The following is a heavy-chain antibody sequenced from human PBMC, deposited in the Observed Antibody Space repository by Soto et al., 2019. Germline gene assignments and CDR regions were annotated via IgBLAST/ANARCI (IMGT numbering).Heavy chain of an antibody. CDR2: INPSGGST. D-gene: IGHD2-2*01. V-gene: IGHV1-46*01. CDR1: GYTFTSYY. Sequence: QVQLVQSGAEVKKPGASVKVSCKASGYTFTSYYMHWVRQAPGQGLEWMGIINPSGGSTSYAQKFQGRVTMTRDTSTSTVYRELSSLRSEDTAVYCCATDIVVVPAAIWGQGTLVTVSS. J-gene: IGHJ4*02. CDR3: ATDIVVVPAAI.